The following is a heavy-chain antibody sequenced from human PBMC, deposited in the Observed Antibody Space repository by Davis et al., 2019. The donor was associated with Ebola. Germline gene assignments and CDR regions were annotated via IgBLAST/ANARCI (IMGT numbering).Heavy chain of an antibody. CDR3: ARRITMVWGVPSGMDV. Sequence: AASVKVSCKASGYRFTTYGMHWVRQAPGLGLEWMGWINTNTGNPTYAKGFTGRFVFSLDTSVSTAYLQISTLETDDTAVYYCARRITMVWGVPSGMDVWGQGTTVTVSS. V-gene: IGHV7-4-1*02. J-gene: IGHJ6*02. D-gene: IGHD3-10*01. CDR2: INTNTGNP. CDR1: GYRFTTYG.